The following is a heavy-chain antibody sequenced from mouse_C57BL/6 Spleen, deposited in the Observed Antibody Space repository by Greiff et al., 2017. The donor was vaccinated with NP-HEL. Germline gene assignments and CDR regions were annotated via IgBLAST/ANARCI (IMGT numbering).Heavy chain of an antibody. J-gene: IGHJ4*01. D-gene: IGHD2-5*01. CDR1: GYTFTDYE. Sequence: QVQLQQSGAELVRPGASVTLSCKASGYTFTDYEMHWVKQTPVHGLEWIGAIDPETGGTAYNQKFKGKAILTADKSSSTAYMELRSLTSEDSAVYYCTRGGSNYDYYAMDYWGQGTSVTVSS. V-gene: IGHV1-15*01. CDR3: TRGGSNYDYYAMDY. CDR2: IDPETGGT.